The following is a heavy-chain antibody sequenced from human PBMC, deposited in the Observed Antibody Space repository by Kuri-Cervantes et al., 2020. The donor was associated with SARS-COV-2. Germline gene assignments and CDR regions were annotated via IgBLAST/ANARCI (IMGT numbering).Heavy chain of an antibody. D-gene: IGHD3-10*01. J-gene: IGHJ4*02. CDR3: AKFAKVLLWFGDHYYFDY. CDR2: IYSGGSST. V-gene: IGHV3-23*03. Sequence: GESRKISCAASGFTFSSYAMSWVRQAPGKGLEWVSGIYSGGSSTYYEDSVKGRFTISRDNSKNTLYLQMNSLRAEDTAVYYCAKFAKVLLWFGDHYYFDYWGQGTLVTVSS. CDR1: GFTFSSYA.